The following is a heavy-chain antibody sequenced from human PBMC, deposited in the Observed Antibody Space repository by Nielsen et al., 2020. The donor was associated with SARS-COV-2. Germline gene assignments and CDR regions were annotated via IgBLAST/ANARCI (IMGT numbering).Heavy chain of an antibody. V-gene: IGHV3-21*04. D-gene: IGHD3-10*01. CDR1: GFIFGSYT. CDR2: ISSTSSYI. J-gene: IGHJ4*02. Sequence: GESLKISCAASGFIFGSYTMTYFRQAPGKGLEWVSSISSTSSYIYYADSVKGRFTISRDNSKNTLFLQVSSLRAEDTAVYYCAVQAEGYNAPYDHWGQGSVVIVSS. CDR3: AVQAEGYNAPYDH.